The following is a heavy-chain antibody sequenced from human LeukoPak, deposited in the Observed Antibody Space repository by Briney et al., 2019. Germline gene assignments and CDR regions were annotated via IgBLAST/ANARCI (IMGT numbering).Heavy chain of an antibody. CDR1: GFIFNTYA. Sequence: PGGSLRLSCAASGFIFNTYARSWVRQAPGKGLEWVSAISGGAGTTYYADSVKGRFTVSRDNSKNTMYLQMNSLRAEDTAVYYCAKDGGGGAAPRQDYWGQGTLVTVSS. CDR2: ISGGAGTT. V-gene: IGHV3-23*01. CDR3: AKDGGGGAAPRQDY. J-gene: IGHJ4*02. D-gene: IGHD6-6*01.